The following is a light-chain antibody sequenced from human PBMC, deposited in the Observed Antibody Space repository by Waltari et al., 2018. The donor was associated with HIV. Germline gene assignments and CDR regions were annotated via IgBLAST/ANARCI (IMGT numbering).Light chain of an antibody. J-gene: IGLJ2*01. CDR1: ASDFGDYNY. Sequence: QSVLTQPASVSGAPGHSITISCTGTASDFGDYNYVSWYQQLPGKAPKLVIYDVTQRPSVISHRFSGSRSGTTASLTMSGLQAEDEAYYYCSSYARNSPWLFGGGTKLTVL. V-gene: IGLV2-14*03. CDR2: DVT. CDR3: SSYARNSPWL.